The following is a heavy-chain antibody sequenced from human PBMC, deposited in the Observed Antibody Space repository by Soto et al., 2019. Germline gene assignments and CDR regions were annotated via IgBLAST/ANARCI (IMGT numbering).Heavy chain of an antibody. Sequence: SGPTLVNPTQTLTLTCTVSGFSLTTRGMTLGWIRQPPGKAPEWLALAYQYSPSLQNRLTFTKDTSKNQVVLAMADVDPGDTATYYCTMRKDSSKGLIYWGQGIQVTVSS. CDR2: AY. V-gene: IGHV2-5*01. J-gene: IGHJ1*01. CDR3: TMRKDSSKGLIY. CDR1: GFSLTTRGMT. D-gene: IGHD2-15*01.